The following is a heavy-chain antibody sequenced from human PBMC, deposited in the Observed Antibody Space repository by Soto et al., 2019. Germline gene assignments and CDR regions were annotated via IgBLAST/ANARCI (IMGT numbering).Heavy chain of an antibody. D-gene: IGHD2-2*01. Sequence: QVQLQESGPGLVKPSQTLSLTCTVSGDSISSTNNYWSWIRQHPGKGLEWIGYIYYSGSTYYNPSPKSRPAISVDTSKNQFSLKLSSVTAADTAVYYCARTVCSSASCYGYYYYGLDVWDQGTTVTVSS. CDR1: GDSISSTNNY. CDR2: IYYSGST. J-gene: IGHJ6*02. CDR3: ARTVCSSASCYGYYYYGLDV. V-gene: IGHV4-31*03.